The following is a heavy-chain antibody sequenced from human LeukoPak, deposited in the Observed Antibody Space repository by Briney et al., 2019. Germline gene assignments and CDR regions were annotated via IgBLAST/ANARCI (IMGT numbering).Heavy chain of an antibody. CDR2: TYYRSKWFS. J-gene: IGHJ5*02. V-gene: IGHV6-1*01. D-gene: IGHD2-2*01. Sequence: SQTLSLTCAISGDGVSSNSAAWNWIRQSPSRGLEWLGRTYYRSKWFSAYAVSVKSRIIINPDTSKNRFSLQLNSVTPEDTAVYYCARGPAVLDPWGQGTLVTVSS. CDR3: ARGPAVLDP. CDR1: GDGVSSNSAA.